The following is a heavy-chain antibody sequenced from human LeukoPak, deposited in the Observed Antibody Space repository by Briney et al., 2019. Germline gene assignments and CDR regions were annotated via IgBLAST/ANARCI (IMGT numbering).Heavy chain of an antibody. D-gene: IGHD2-21*02. Sequence: GGSLRLSCAASGFTFSDYYMSWIRQAPGKGLEWVSYISSSGTSTHRADSVKGRFTISRDNAKNSLFLQMDSLRVEDTAVYYCARGDWYSFDYWGQGALVTVSS. CDR1: GFTFSDYY. CDR2: ISSSGTST. V-gene: IGHV3-11*01. J-gene: IGHJ4*02. CDR3: ARGDWYSFDY.